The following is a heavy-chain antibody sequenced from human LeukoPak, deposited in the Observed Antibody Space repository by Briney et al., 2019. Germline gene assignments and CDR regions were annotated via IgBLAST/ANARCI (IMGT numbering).Heavy chain of an antibody. V-gene: IGHV4-39*07. CDR3: ASKTFWSGYDYYYYMDV. CDR2: IYYSGST. Sequence: SETLSLTCTVSGGSISSSSYYWGWIRQPPGKGLEWIGSIYYSGSTYYNPSLKSRVTISVDTSKNQFSLKLSSVTAADAAVYYCASKTFWSGYDYYYYMDVWGKGTTVTVSS. D-gene: IGHD3-3*01. CDR1: GGSISSSSYY. J-gene: IGHJ6*03.